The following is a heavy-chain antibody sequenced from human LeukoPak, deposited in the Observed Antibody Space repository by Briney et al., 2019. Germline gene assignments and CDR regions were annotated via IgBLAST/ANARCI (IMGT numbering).Heavy chain of an antibody. J-gene: IGHJ4*02. CDR1: GGSFSGYY. CDR3: ASLDYDFWSGYLYYFDY. CDR2: INHSGST. Sequence: SETLSLTCAVYGGSFSGYYWSWIRQPPGKGLEWIGEINHSGSTNYNPSLKSRVTMSVDTSKNQFSLKLSSVTAADTAVYYCASLDYDFWSGYLYYFDYWGQGTLVTVSS. V-gene: IGHV4-34*01. D-gene: IGHD3-3*01.